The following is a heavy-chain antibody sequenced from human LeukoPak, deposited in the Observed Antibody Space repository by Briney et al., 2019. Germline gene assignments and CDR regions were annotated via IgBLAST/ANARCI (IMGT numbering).Heavy chain of an antibody. CDR2: IYHSGST. CDR3: ARQWQSTGFDY. CDR1: GYSISSGYY. V-gene: IGHV4-38-2*01. J-gene: IGHJ4*02. Sequence: SQTLSLTCAVSGYSISSGYYWGWIRQPPGKGLEWIGSIYHSGSTHYNSSLKSRITISVDTSKNQFSLKLTSVTAADTAMYYCARQWQSTGFDYWGQRTLVTVSS. D-gene: IGHD2-2*01.